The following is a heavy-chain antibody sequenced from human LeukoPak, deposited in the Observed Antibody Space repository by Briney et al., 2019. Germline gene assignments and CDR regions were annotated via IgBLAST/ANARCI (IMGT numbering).Heavy chain of an antibody. Sequence: GGSLRLSCAASGFTFSSYGMSWIRQTPGQGLERVSAISGSGGSTYYADSVKGRFTISRDNSKNTLYLQMISLRAEDTAVYSCAKDRDCWSGYPTYAFDIWGQGTMVTVSS. J-gene: IGHJ3*02. CDR2: ISGSGGST. D-gene: IGHD3-3*01. CDR1: GFTFSSYG. CDR3: AKDRDCWSGYPTYAFDI. V-gene: IGHV3-23*01.